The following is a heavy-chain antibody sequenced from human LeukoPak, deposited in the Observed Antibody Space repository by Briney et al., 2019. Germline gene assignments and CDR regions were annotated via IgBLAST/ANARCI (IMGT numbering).Heavy chain of an antibody. CDR1: GFTFTTFV. D-gene: IGHD4-4*01. CDR3: AKHCPRKAGITTHFDC. Sequence: PGGSLRLSCTASGFTFTTFVMSWVRQAPGKGLEWASIITESGDRTVYADSVKGRFTISRDNSKNTLYLQMNSLGGEDTAVYYCAKHCPRKAGITTHFDCWGQGTLVTVPS. CDR2: ITESGDRT. J-gene: IGHJ4*02. V-gene: IGHV3-23*01.